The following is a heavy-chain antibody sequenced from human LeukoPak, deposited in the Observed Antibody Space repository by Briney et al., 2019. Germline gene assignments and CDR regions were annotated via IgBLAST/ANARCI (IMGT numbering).Heavy chain of an antibody. J-gene: IGHJ6*02. V-gene: IGHV3-21*01. D-gene: IGHD5/OR15-5a*01. CDR1: GFTFSDYS. CDR2: ISSSSDYI. Sequence: PGGSLRLSCPASGFTFSDYSMSWVRQAPGKGLEWVSSISSSSDYIYYADSVKGRFTISRDNARNPLYLQMNSLRAEDTAVYYCARSRSVSNYKGMDVWGQGTTVTVSS. CDR3: ARSRSVSNYKGMDV.